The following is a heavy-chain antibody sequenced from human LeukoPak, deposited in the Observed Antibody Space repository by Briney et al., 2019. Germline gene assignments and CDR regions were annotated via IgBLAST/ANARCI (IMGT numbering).Heavy chain of an antibody. CDR3: ARERVYYDSSGLHAFDI. CDR1: GGSISSYY. CDR2: IYYSGST. D-gene: IGHD3-22*01. V-gene: IGHV4-59*01. J-gene: IGHJ3*02. Sequence: PSETLSLTCTVSGGSISSYYWSWIRQPPGKGLEWIGDIYYSGSTNYNPSLKSRVTISVDTSKNQFSLKLSSVTAADTAVYYCARERVYYDSSGLHAFDIWGQGTMVTVSS.